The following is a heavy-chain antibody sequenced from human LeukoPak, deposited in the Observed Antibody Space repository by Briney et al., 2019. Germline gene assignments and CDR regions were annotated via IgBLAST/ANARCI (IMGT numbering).Heavy chain of an antibody. CDR2: IDHTGST. V-gene: IGHV4-59*11. CDR3: ARGSASKRRYFDL. Sequence: SETLSLICSVSGDSISMHYWSWIRQPPGKGLEWIGYIDHTGSTNYNPSLNSRVTISRDTSKNQFSLKLSSVTAADTAVYYCARGSASKRRYFDLWGRGTLVTVSS. CDR1: GDSISMHY. J-gene: IGHJ2*01. D-gene: IGHD4-11*01.